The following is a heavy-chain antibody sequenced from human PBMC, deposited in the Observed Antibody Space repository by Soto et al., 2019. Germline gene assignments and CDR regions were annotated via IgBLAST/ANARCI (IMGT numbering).Heavy chain of an antibody. D-gene: IGHD3-22*01. CDR3: ARGYYDSSGYYRAEAFDS. J-gene: IGHJ3*02. Sequence: EVQLVESGGGLIQPGGSLRLSCAASGLTVSSNYMSWVRQAPGKGLEWVSLIYSGGATYYADSVKGRFTISRDSSKNTLYLQMNSLRCEDTAVYHCARGYYDSSGYYRAEAFDSWGQGTMVTVSS. CDR1: GLTVSSNY. V-gene: IGHV3-53*01. CDR2: IYSGGAT.